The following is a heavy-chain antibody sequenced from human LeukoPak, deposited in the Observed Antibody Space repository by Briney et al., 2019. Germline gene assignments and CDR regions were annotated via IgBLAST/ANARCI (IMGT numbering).Heavy chain of an antibody. J-gene: IGHJ4*02. CDR2: ISAYNGNT. Sequence: ASVKVSCKASGYTFTSYGISWVRQAPGQGLEWMGWISAYNGNTNYAQKLQGRVTMTTDTSTSTAYMELRSLRSDDTAVYYCARDPRRLTYYYGSGSYPSEYYFDYWGQGTLVTVSS. V-gene: IGHV1-18*01. D-gene: IGHD3-10*01. CDR3: ARDPRRLTYYYGSGSYPSEYYFDY. CDR1: GYTFTSYG.